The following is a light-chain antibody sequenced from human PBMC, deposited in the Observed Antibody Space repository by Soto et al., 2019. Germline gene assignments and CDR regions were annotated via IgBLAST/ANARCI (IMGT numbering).Light chain of an antibody. J-gene: IGKJ5*01. CDR2: GAS. CDR3: QQSFSTKFT. CDR1: QSISTY. V-gene: IGKV1-39*01. Sequence: DIQMTQSPSSLSASIGDRVTISCRASQSISTYLNWYQQKPGKAPKLLIYGASSLLSGVPSRFSGSGSETDFTLTISSLQPDDFATYYCQQSFSTKFTFAGGTRLEIK.